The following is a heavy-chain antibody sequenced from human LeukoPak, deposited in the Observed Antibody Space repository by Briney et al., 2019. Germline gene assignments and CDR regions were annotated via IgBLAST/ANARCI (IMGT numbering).Heavy chain of an antibody. V-gene: IGHV1-18*01. D-gene: IGHD6-19*01. CDR2: ICAYNGNT. CDR3: ARDVGKIAVAGIDY. CDR1: GYTFTSYG. J-gene: IGHJ4*02. Sequence: GASVKVSCKASGYTFTSYGISWVRQAPGQGLEWMGWICAYNGNTNYAQKLQGRVTMTTDTSTSTAYMELRSLRSDDTAVYYCARDVGKIAVAGIDYWGQGTLVTVSS.